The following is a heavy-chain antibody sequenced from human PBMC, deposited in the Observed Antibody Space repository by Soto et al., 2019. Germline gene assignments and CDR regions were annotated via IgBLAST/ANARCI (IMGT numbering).Heavy chain of an antibody. CDR1: GGSISSGGYY. J-gene: IGHJ6*02. Sequence: QVQLQESGPGLVKPSQTLSLTCTVSGGSISSGGYYWSWIRQHPGKGLEWIGYIYYSGSTYYNPSLKSRATISVDTSKNQFSLKLSSVTAADTAVYYCARDVEVTMVRGVSLGMDVWGQGTTVTVSS. CDR3: ARDVEVTMVRGVSLGMDV. D-gene: IGHD3-10*01. CDR2: IYYSGST. V-gene: IGHV4-31*03.